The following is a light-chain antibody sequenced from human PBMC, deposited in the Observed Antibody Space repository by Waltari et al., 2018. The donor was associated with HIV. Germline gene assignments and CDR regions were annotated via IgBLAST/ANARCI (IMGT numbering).Light chain of an antibody. J-gene: IGLJ2*01. CDR2: HDT. CDR1: RSGDAY. V-gene: IGLV3-1*01. Sequence: SYELTQPPSLSVSPGPTASITCSGDRSGDAYVSWYQQKPGQSPVLVIYHDTKRPSGIPERFSGSDSGNTVTLTISGTQAMDEADYYCQAWDSNTAVFGGGTKLTVL. CDR3: QAWDSNTAV.